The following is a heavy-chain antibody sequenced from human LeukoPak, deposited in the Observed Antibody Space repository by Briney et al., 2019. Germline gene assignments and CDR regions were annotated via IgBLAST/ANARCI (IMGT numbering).Heavy chain of an antibody. CDR2: IRGNGDGT. CDR3: ARFIAARPPFDY. V-gene: IGHV3-23*01. CDR1: GFTFSSYA. D-gene: IGHD6-6*01. Sequence: GGSLRLSCAASGFTFSSYAMNWVRQAPGKGPEWVSGIRGNGDGTYYGDAVKGRFTISRDNAKNSLYLQMNSLRAEDTAVYYCARFIAARPPFDYWGQGTLVSVSS. J-gene: IGHJ4*02.